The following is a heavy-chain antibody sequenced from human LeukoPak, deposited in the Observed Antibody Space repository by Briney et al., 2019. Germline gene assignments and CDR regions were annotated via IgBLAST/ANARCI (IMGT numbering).Heavy chain of an antibody. J-gene: IGHJ4*02. CDR3: ARDGPVVAAAGAFDY. D-gene: IGHD6-13*01. CDR1: GFTLSSYW. Sequence: PGGSLRLSCAASGFTLSSYWMSWVREAPGKGLEWVANIKQDGSEKYYVDSVKGRFPISRDNAKNSLYLQMNSLRAEDTAVYYCARDGPVVAAAGAFDYWGQGTLVTVSS. CDR2: IKQDGSEK. V-gene: IGHV3-7*01.